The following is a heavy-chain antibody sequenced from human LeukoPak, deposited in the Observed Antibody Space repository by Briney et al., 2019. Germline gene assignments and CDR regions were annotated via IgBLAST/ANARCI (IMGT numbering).Heavy chain of an antibody. D-gene: IGHD3-16*02. CDR1: GGSFSGYY. V-gene: IGHV4-34*01. CDR3: ARAAYYDYVWGSYRYTREPYYFDY. Sequence: SETLSLTCAVYGGSFSGYYWSWIRQPPGKGLEWIGEINHSGSTNYNPSLKSRVTILVDTSKNQFSLKLSSVTAADTAVYYCARAAYYDYVWGSYRYTREPYYFDYWGQGTLVTVSS. CDR2: INHSGST. J-gene: IGHJ4*02.